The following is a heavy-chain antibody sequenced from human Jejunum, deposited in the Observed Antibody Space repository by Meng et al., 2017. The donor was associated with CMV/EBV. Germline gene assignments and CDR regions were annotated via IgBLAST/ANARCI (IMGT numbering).Heavy chain of an antibody. CDR3: ARVEQEMC. Sequence: EVHVLESGGGLVPPGGSLRLSCAASGFTFSSNWMHWVRQAPGKGLVWVSHINSDGSDTNYADSVKGRFTISRDNAKNTLYLQMNSLRDEDTAVYYCARVEQEMCWGQGTLVTVSS. J-gene: IGHJ4*02. V-gene: IGHV3-74*01. CDR1: GFTFSSNW. CDR2: INSDGSDT. D-gene: IGHD1/OR15-1a*01.